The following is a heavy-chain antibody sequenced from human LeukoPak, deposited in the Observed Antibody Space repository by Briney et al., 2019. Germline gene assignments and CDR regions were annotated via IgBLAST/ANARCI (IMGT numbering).Heavy chain of an antibody. CDR2: IYYSGST. V-gene: IGHV4-59*01. D-gene: IGHD3-3*01. J-gene: IGHJ5*02. CDR3: ARVPLGFLEWSKGGNWFDP. Sequence: SETLSLTCTVSGGSISGYYWSWIRQPPGKGLEWIGYIYYSGSTNYNPSLKSRVTISVDTSNNQFSLKLSSVTAADTAVYYCARVPLGFLEWSKGGNWFDPWGQGTLVTVSS. CDR1: GGSISGYY.